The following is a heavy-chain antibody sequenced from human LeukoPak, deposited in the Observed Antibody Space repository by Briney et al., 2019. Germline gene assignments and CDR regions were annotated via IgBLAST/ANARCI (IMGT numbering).Heavy chain of an antibody. V-gene: IGHV1-69*13. Sequence: ASVKVSCKASGGTFSSYAISWVRQAPGQGLEWMGGIIPIFGTANYAQKFQGRVTITADESTSTAYMELSSLRSEDTAVYYCAREHPTELVMDYWGQGTRVTVSS. J-gene: IGHJ4*02. CDR1: GGTFSSYA. CDR2: IIPIFGTA. CDR3: AREHPTELVMDY. D-gene: IGHD1-26*01.